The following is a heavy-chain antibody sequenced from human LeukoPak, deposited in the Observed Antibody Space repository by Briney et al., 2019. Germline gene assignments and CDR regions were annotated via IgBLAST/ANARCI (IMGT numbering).Heavy chain of an antibody. CDR3: ARDAGNYFVSGSYGYFDY. D-gene: IGHD3-10*01. J-gene: IGHJ4*02. V-gene: IGHV4-4*07. CDR2: IYTGGST. Sequence: SETLSLTYTVSGGSISSYYWSWIRQPAGKGLEWIGRIYTGGSTNYNPSLKSRVTMSVDTSKNQFSLKLSSVTAADTAVYYCARDAGNYFVSGSYGYFDYWGQGTLVTVSS. CDR1: GGSISSYY.